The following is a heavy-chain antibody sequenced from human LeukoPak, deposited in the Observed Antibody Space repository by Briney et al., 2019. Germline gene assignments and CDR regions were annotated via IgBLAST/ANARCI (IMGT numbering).Heavy chain of an antibody. CDR1: GYTLTELP. Sequence: ASVKVSCKVSGYTLTELPFHWVRQPPAKGLEWVGGFDPEDGETIYAQKFQSRVTMTEDTSTDTAYMELSSLRSEDTAVYYCATYAFDSSGYYRIGYFDYWGQGTLVTVSS. V-gene: IGHV1-24*01. D-gene: IGHD3-22*01. CDR3: ATYAFDSSGYYRIGYFDY. CDR2: FDPEDGET. J-gene: IGHJ4*02.